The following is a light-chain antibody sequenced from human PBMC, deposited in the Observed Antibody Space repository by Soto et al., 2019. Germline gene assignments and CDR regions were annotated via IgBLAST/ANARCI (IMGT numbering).Light chain of an antibody. J-gene: IGKJ2*01. CDR1: QRISSN. CDR2: AAS. V-gene: IGKV3-15*01. Sequence: EIVMTQSPATLSVSPGERATLSSRASQRISSNLAWYQHKTGQAPRLLIYAASTRATGIPARLSGSGSETEFTLTISSPQSEDFAVYYCQQYRNWPPYTFGQGTRLEIK. CDR3: QQYRNWPPYT.